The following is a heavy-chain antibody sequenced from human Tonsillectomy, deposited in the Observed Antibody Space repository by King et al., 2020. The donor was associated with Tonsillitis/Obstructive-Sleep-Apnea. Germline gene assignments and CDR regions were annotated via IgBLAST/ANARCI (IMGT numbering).Heavy chain of an antibody. D-gene: IGHD4-23*01. CDR3: VYTGGNSRSYYYYYYMDV. J-gene: IGHJ6*03. Sequence: VQLVESGGGVVQPGGSLRLSCAASGFTFDDYAMHWVRQAPGKGLEWVSLISGDGISTYYADSVKGRFTISRDNSKNSLYLQMNSLRTEDTALYYCVYTGGNSRSYYYYYYMDVWGKGTTVTVSS. CDR2: ISGDGIST. CDR1: GFTFDDYA. V-gene: IGHV3-43*02.